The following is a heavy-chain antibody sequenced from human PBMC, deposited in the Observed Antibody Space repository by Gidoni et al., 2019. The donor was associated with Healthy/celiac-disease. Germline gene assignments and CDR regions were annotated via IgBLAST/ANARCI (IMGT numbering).Heavy chain of an antibody. Sequence: EVQLLASGGGFVPPAGSLRLSCPASGFTFSSYAMSWVRQAPGKGLEWAAAISGSGGSTYYADAVKGRFTISRDNSKNTLYLQMNSLRAEDTAVYYCANWRDGSGSYNDYWGQGTLVTVSS. CDR2: ISGSGGST. J-gene: IGHJ4*02. V-gene: IGHV3-23*01. CDR3: ANWRDGSGSYNDY. CDR1: GFTFSSYA. D-gene: IGHD3-10*01.